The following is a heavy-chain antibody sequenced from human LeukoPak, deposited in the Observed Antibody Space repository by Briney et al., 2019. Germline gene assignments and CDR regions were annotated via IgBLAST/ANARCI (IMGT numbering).Heavy chain of an antibody. CDR3: ARDGTTRVGNWFDP. J-gene: IGHJ5*02. D-gene: IGHD4-17*01. Sequence: SETLSLTCTVSGGSISSYYWSWIRQPPGRGLEWIGYIYYSGSTNYNPSLKSRVTISVDTSKNQFSLKLSSVTAADTAVYYCARDGTTRVGNWFDPWGQGTLVTVSS. CDR2: IYYSGST. V-gene: IGHV4-59*01. CDR1: GGSISSYY.